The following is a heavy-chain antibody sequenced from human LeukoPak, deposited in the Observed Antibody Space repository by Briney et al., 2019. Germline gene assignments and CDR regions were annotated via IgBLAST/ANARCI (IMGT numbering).Heavy chain of an antibody. J-gene: IGHJ4*02. Sequence: GSLELSCSASGVTVSSNYIDWVRPAPGKGLEWVSVIYSGGSTYYADSVKGRFTISRHNSKNTLYLQMNSLRAEDTAVYYCARGGQIDYWGQGTLVTVSS. D-gene: IGHD2-15*01. CDR3: ARGGQIDY. CDR2: IYSGGST. V-gene: IGHV3-53*04. CDR1: GVTVSSNY.